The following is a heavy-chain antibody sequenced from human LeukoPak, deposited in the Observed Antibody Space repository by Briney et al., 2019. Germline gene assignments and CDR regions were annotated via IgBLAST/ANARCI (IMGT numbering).Heavy chain of an antibody. J-gene: IGHJ4*02. Sequence: GGSLRLSCAASGFTFSSYWMSWVRQAPGKGLEWVANMNQVGSEKYYVDSVKGRFTISRDNAKNTLYLQMNSLRAEDTAVYYCAKDHRSGWYDYWGQGTLVTVSS. V-gene: IGHV3-7*05. D-gene: IGHD6-19*01. CDR3: AKDHRSGWYDY. CDR2: MNQVGSEK. CDR1: GFTFSSYW.